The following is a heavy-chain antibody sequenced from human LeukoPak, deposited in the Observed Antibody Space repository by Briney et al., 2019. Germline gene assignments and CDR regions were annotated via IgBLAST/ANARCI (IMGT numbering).Heavy chain of an antibody. CDR3: ARREVYCSGGSCYNYRPHAYYGMDV. CDR1: GGTFSSYA. D-gene: IGHD2-15*01. V-gene: IGHV1-69*13. Sequence: ASVKVSCKASGGTFSSYAISWVRQAPGQGLEWMGGIIPIFGTANYAQKFQGRVTITADESTSTAYMELSSLRPEDTAVYYCARREVYCSGGSCYNYRPHAYYGMDVWGQGTTVTVSS. CDR2: IIPIFGTA. J-gene: IGHJ6*02.